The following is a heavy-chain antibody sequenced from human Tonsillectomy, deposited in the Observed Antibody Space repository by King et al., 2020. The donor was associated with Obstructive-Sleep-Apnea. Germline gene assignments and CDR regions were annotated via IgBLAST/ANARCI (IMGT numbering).Heavy chain of an antibody. CDR2: IKSKSDGGTT. CDR3: NTEALGGEQNYFDY. Sequence: VQLVESGGGLLKPGGSLTLSCAASGFTFSKAWMSWVRQAPGKGREWVGRIKSKSDGGTTIYAAPVKGSFTSSRGDSKNTLDLQMNSLKTEDTAVYYCNTEALGGEQNYFDYWGQGTLVTVSS. CDR1: GFTFSKAW. D-gene: IGHD3-10*01. J-gene: IGHJ4*02. V-gene: IGHV3-15*01.